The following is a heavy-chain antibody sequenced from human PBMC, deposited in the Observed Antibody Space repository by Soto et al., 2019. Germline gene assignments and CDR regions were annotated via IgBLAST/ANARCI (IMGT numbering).Heavy chain of an antibody. CDR3: AKDRRYCSGTSCYRVYYYYNMDV. J-gene: IGHJ6*03. CDR1: GFSFRSYG. CDR2: MSYDGRNE. Sequence: QVQLVESGGGVVQPGRSLRLSCAASGFSFRSYGMHWVRQAPGKGLEWVAVMSYDGRNEYYADSVKGRFTISRDQSKNTVDLQMNSLTADDTAVYYCAKDRRYCSGTSCYRVYYYYNMDVWGKGTTVTVSS. D-gene: IGHD2-2*02. V-gene: IGHV3-30*18.